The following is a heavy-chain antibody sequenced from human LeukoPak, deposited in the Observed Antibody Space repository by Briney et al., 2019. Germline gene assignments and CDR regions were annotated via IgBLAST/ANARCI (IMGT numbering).Heavy chain of an antibody. D-gene: IGHD6-19*01. J-gene: IGHJ5*01. CDR1: GFAFSVYA. CDR3: AKPISGGLAVTADWFHP. V-gene: IGHV3-23*01. CDR2: INANSGTT. Sequence: GGSLRLSCEASGFAFSVYAMSWLRQPPGKGLEWVSTINANSGTTSYAASVRGRFTISRDNTKNALYLQLTTLRADDTATYYCAKPISGGLAVTADWFHPWGQGTLVVVSS.